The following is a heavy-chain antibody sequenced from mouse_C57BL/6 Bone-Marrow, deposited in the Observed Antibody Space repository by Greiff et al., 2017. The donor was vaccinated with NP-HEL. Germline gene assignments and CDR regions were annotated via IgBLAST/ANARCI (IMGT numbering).Heavy chain of an antibody. J-gene: IGHJ4*01. CDR1: GFSLTSYG. CDR3: AKRGGGWLLSYARDY. D-gene: IGHD2-3*01. CDR2: IWRGGST. V-gene: IGHV2-5*01. Sequence: QVQLKQSGPGLVQPSQSLSITCTVSGFSLTSYGVHWVRQSPGKGLEWLGVIWRGGSTDYNAAFMSRLSITKDNSKSQVFFKMNSLQADDTAIYYCAKRGGGWLLSYARDYWGQGTSVTVSS.